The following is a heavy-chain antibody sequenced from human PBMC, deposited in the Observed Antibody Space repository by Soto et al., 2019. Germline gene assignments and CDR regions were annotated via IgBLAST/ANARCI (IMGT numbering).Heavy chain of an antibody. CDR3: ARVPGGGKHFDY. V-gene: IGHV4-59*01. CDR1: GCSLSSYY. D-gene: IGHD2-15*01. CDR2: IHHSGTT. J-gene: IGHJ4*02. Sequence: SETLSLTCLFSGCSLSSYYWGLIRVPPGKGLEWIGFIHHSGTTTYNPSLKSRVTISLDTPKNQFSLELSSVTAADTAVYYCARVPGGGKHFDYWGQGTLVTVLL.